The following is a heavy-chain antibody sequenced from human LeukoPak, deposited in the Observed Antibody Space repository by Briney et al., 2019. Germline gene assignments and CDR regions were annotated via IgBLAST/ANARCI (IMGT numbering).Heavy chain of an antibody. D-gene: IGHD2-21*02. Sequence: PGGSLRLSCAASGFTFSSYSMHWVRQAPGKGLEWVAVISYDGSNKYYADSVKGRFTISRDNSKNTLYLQMNSLRAEDTAVYYCAKTRKAVVTATAPLDYWGQGTLVTVSS. J-gene: IGHJ4*02. CDR2: ISYDGSNK. CDR1: GFTFSSYS. CDR3: AKTRKAVVTATAPLDY. V-gene: IGHV3-30*18.